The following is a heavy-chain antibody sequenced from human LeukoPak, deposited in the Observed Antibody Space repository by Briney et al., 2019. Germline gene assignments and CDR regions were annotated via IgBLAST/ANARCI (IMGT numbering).Heavy chain of an antibody. CDR3: ARESGYCSSTSCYFLGVDY. CDR2: IYYSGST. J-gene: IGHJ4*02. CDR1: GGSISSSSYY. Sequence: SETLSLTCTVSGGSISSSSYYWGWIRQPPGKGLEWIGSIYYSGSTYYNPSLKSRVTISVDTSKNQFSLKLSSVTAADTAVYYCARESGYCSSTSCYFLGVDYWGQGTLVTVSS. V-gene: IGHV4-39*07. D-gene: IGHD2-2*01.